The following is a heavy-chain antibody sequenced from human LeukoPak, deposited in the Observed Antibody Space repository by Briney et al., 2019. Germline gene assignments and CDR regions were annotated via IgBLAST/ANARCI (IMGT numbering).Heavy chain of an antibody. V-gene: IGHV4-4*09. Sequence: PAETLSLTCTVSGCTISCYYRCWIRQSPGKGLEWIAYIYTTGRTNYNPSLKSRFTISVDTSKNQFSLKLNSVTAADTAVYYCAKILGSGVWYGFDIWGEGTMVTVSS. CDR1: GCTISCYY. J-gene: IGHJ3*02. CDR2: IYTTGRT. D-gene: IGHD2-21*01. CDR3: AKILGSGVWYGFDI.